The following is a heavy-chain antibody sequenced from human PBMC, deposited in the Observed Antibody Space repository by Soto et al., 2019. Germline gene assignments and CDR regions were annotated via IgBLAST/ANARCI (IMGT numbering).Heavy chain of an antibody. J-gene: IGHJ4*02. V-gene: IGHV1-69*05. CDR1: GGTFSSYA. CDR2: IIPIFGTA. CDR3: GRVYCSGGSCYSIDY. D-gene: IGHD2-15*01. Sequence: ASVKVSCKASGGTFSSYAISWVRQAPGQGLEWMGGIIPIFGTANYAQKFQGRVTMTRDTSTSTVYLELSSLRSEDTAVYYCGRVYCSGGSCYSIDYWGQGTLVTVSS.